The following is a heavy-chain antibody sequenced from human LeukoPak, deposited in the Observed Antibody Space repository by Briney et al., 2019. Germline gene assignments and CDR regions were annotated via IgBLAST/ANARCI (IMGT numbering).Heavy chain of an antibody. CDR3: VRVSNDFCLYDA. V-gene: IGHV1-46*01. J-gene: IGHJ5*02. CDR2: INPSGGST. Sequence: GASVKVSCKASGYTFTRYFIHWVRQAPGQGLEWMGIINPSGGSTSYAQRFQGRVTMTRDTSTSTVYMELSSLRSEDTAVYYCVRVSNDFCLYDAWGQGTLVTVSS. D-gene: IGHD3-3*01. CDR1: GYTFTRYF.